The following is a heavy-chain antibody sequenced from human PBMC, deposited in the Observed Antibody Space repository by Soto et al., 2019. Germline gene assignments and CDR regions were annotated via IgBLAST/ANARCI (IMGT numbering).Heavy chain of an antibody. V-gene: IGHV3-33*08. Sequence: GGSLRLSCAASGFTFSSYGMHWVRQAPGKGLEWVAVIWYDGSNKYYADSVKGRFTISRDNSKNTVYLQMNSLRAEDMAVYYCASLIFGVVADAFDIWGQGTMVTVSS. CDR1: GFTFSSYG. J-gene: IGHJ3*02. CDR3: ASLIFGVVADAFDI. CDR2: IWYDGSNK. D-gene: IGHD3-3*01.